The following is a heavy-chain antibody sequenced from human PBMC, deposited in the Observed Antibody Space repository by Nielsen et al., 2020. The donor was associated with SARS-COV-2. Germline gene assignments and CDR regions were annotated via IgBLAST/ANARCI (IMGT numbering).Heavy chain of an antibody. CDR2: ISWNGNTI. J-gene: IGHJ4*02. D-gene: IGHD2-2*02. V-gene: IGHV3-9*01. CDR1: GFTFDDYA. CDR3: TKDLSPAISGGFDS. Sequence: GGSLRLSCAASGFTFDDYAMHWVRQAPGKGLEWVSSISWNGNTIAYAASLKGRFTISRDDATTSLFLQMTSLTADDTALYYCTKDLSPAISGGFDSWGQGTLVTVSS.